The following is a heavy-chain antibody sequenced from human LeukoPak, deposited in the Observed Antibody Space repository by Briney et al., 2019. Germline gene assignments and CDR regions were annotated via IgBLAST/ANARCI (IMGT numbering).Heavy chain of an antibody. V-gene: IGHV1-8*02. CDR2: MNPNSGNT. CDR1: GGTFSSYT. Sequence: ASVKVSCKASGGTFSSYTISWVRQATGQGPEWMGWMNPNSGNTGFAQKFQDRVSMTRDTSINTAYMELTSLRSGDTAVYYCARATPGGLHGYSFDYWGQGTVVTVYS. D-gene: IGHD5-24*01. CDR3: ARATPGGLHGYSFDY. J-gene: IGHJ4*02.